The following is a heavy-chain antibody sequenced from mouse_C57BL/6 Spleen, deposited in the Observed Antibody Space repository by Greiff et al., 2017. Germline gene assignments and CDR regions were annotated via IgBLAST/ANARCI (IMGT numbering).Heavy chain of an antibody. V-gene: IGHV1-18*01. CDR1: GYTFTDYN. CDR2: INPNNGGT. J-gene: IGHJ3*01. D-gene: IGHD2-3*01. CDR3: ARDDSDEFAY. Sequence: VQLQQSGPELVKPGASVKIPCKASGYTFTDYNMDWVKQSHGKSLEWIGDINPNNGGTIYNQKFKGKATLTVDKSSSTAYMELRSLTSEDTAIYYCARDDSDEFAYWGQGTLVTVSA.